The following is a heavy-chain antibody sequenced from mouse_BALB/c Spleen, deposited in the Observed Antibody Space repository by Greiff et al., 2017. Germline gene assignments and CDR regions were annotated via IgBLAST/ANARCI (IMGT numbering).Heavy chain of an antibody. CDR3: ARGKPYYAMDY. CDR2: ISSGGST. CDR1: GFTFRSYA. J-gene: IGHJ4*01. Sequence: EVKLMESGGGLVKPGGSLKLSCAASGFTFRSYAMSWVRQTPEKRLEWVASISSGGSTYYPDSVKGRFTISRDNARNILYLQMSSLRSEDTAMYYCARGKPYYAMDYWGQGTSVTVSS. V-gene: IGHV5-6-5*01.